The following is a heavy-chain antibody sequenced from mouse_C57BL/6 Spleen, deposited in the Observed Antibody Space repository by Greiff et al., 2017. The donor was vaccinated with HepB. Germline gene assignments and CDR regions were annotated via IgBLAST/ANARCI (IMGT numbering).Heavy chain of an antibody. CDR2: INPNNGGT. CDR3: ARGDGSSPAWFAY. D-gene: IGHD1-1*01. V-gene: IGHV1-22*01. Sequence: VQLQQSGPELVKPGASVKMSCKASGYTFTDYNMHWVKQSHGKSLEWIGYINPNNGGTSYNQKFKGKATLTVNKSSSTAYMELRSLTSEDSAVYYCARGDGSSPAWFAYWGQGTLVTVSA. J-gene: IGHJ3*01. CDR1: GYTFTDYN.